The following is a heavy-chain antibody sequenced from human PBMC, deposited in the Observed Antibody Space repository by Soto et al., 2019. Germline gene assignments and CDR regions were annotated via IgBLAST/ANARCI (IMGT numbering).Heavy chain of an antibody. V-gene: IGHV3-21*01. CDR2: ISSSSSYI. Sequence: GGSLGLSCAASGFTFSSYSMNWVRQAPGKGLEWVSSISSSSSYIYYADSVKGRFTISRDNAKNSLYLQMNSLRAEDTAVYYSARFNSYYEDSSRYHYGDAFDIGGQGTMVTVS. CDR1: GFTFSSYS. D-gene: IGHD3-22*01. J-gene: IGHJ3*02. CDR3: ARFNSYYEDSSRYHYGDAFDI.